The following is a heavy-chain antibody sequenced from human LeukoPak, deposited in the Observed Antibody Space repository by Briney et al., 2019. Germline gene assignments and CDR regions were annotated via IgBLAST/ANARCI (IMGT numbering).Heavy chain of an antibody. J-gene: IGHJ2*01. D-gene: IGHD5-12*01. CDR3: AREGATDWYFHL. V-gene: IGHV3-74*01. CDR1: GFTFSSYW. CDR2: INSDGSST. Sequence: TGGSLRLSRAASGFTFSSYWMHWVRQAPGKGLVWVSRINSDGSSTSYADSVKGRFTISRDNAKNTLYLQMSSLRAEDTAVYYCAREGATDWYFHLWGRGTLVTVSS.